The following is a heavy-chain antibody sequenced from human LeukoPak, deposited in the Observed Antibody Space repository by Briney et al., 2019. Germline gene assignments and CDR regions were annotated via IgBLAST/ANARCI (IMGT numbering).Heavy chain of an antibody. D-gene: IGHD3-3*01. V-gene: IGHV3-23*01. Sequence: GGSLRLSCAASGFTFGSYAMSWVRQAPGKGLEWVSAISGSGGSTYYADSVKGRFTISRDNSKNTLYLQMNSLRAEDTAVYYCAKLPSKGVNFDYWGQGTLVTVSS. J-gene: IGHJ4*02. CDR2: ISGSGGST. CDR3: AKLPSKGVNFDY. CDR1: GFTFGSYA.